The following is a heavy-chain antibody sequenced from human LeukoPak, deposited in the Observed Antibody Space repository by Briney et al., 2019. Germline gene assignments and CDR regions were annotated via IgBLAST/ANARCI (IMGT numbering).Heavy chain of an antibody. D-gene: IGHD3-10*01. J-gene: IGHJ3*02. CDR2: IYHSGST. CDR3: ARDRREYAFDI. V-gene: IGHV4-4*02. CDR1: GGSISSSNW. Sequence: SETLSLTCAVSGGSISSSNWWSWVRQPPGKGLEWIGEIYHSGSTNYNPSLKSRVTIPVDKSKNQFSLKLSSVTAADTAVYYCARDRREYAFDIWGQGTMVTVSS.